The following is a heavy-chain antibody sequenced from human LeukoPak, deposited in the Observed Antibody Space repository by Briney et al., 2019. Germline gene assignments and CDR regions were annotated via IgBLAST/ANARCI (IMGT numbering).Heavy chain of an antibody. CDR2: ISGSGGST. V-gene: IGHV3-23*01. D-gene: IGHD4-11*01. CDR1: GFTFSSYA. J-gene: IGHJ4*02. Sequence: GGSPRLSCAASGFTFSSYAMSWVRQAPGKGLEWVSAISGSGGSTYYADSVKGRLTISRDNSKNTLYLQMNSLRAEDTAVYYCAKGDYSNYEDYFDYWGQGTLVTVSS. CDR3: AKGDYSNYEDYFDY.